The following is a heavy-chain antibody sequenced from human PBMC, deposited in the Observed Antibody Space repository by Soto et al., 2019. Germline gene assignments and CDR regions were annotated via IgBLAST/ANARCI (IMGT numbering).Heavy chain of an antibody. CDR1: GFTFSSYG. D-gene: IGHD6-13*01. CDR3: AKAGSSRYVWSDP. V-gene: IGHV3-23*01. Sequence: WGPWCLSCAASGFTFSSYGVSGVRQAPGRGLEWVSAISGSGGSTYYADSGKGRFTLSRVNAKNKLYLQMNSLRAEDTAVYHCAKAGSSRYVWSDPWGQGTLVHVSS. J-gene: IGHJ5*02. CDR2: ISGSGGST.